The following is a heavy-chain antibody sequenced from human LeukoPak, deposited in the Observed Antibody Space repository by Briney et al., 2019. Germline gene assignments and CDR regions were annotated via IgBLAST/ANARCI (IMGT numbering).Heavy chain of an antibody. CDR1: GFTFDDYA. Sequence: GGSLRLSCTTSGFTFDDYAMSWVRQAPGKGLEWVGFIRTETYGGTAEFAASVKGRFSISREDSKNIAYLQMNSLKTEDTAVYYCARRSRRGCSTTSCYPDYWGQGTLVIVSP. CDR2: IRTETYGGTA. V-gene: IGHV3-49*04. D-gene: IGHD2-2*01. J-gene: IGHJ4*02. CDR3: ARRSRRGCSTTSCYPDY.